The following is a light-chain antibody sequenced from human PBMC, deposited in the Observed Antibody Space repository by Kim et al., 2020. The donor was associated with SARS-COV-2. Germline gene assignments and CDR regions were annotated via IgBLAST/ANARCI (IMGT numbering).Light chain of an antibody. Sequence: DIQMTQPPSSLSASVGDRVTITCRASQGISDYLAWFQQEPGKAPKSLIYAASDLQSGVPSKFSGSGSGTDFTLTISSLQPEDSATYYCQQYNSYPLTFGGGTRLEIK. CDR1: QGISDY. CDR3: QQYNSYPLT. V-gene: IGKV1-16*02. J-gene: IGKJ5*01. CDR2: AAS.